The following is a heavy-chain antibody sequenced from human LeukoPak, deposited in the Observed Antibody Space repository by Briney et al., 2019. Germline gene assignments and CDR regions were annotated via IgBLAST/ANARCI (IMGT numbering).Heavy chain of an antibody. CDR1: GGSISSYY. CDR3: ARDSGVYYDFFYYYYGMDV. CDR2: IYYSGST. Sequence: KPSETLSLTCTVSGGSISSYYWSWIRQPPGKGLEWIGCIYYSGSTNYNPSLKSRVTISVDTSKNQFSLKLSSVTAADTAVYYCARDSGVYYDFFYYYYGMDVWGQGTTVTVSS. V-gene: IGHV4-59*01. J-gene: IGHJ6*02. D-gene: IGHD3-3*01.